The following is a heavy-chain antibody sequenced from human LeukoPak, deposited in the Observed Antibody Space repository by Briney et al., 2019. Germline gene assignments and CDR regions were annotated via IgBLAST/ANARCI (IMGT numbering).Heavy chain of an antibody. Sequence: GGSLRLSCAASGFTFSSYAMSWVRQAPGKGLEWVSAISGSGGSTYYADSVKGRFTISRDNSKNTLYLQMSGLRVEDTAVYHCASDSPYYGMDVWGQGTTVTVSS. CDR2: ISGSGGST. D-gene: IGHD2-21*01. V-gene: IGHV3-23*01. J-gene: IGHJ6*02. CDR3: ASDSPYYGMDV. CDR1: GFTFSSYA.